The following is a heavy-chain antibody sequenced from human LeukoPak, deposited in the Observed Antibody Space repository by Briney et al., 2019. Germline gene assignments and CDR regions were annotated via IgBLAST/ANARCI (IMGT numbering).Heavy chain of an antibody. CDR1: GFTFSSYG. V-gene: IGHV3-30*03. CDR2: ISYDGSNK. J-gene: IGHJ4*02. Sequence: PGRSLRLSCAASGFTFSSYGMHWVRQAPGKGLEWVAVISYDGSNKYYADSVKGRFTISRDNSKNTLYLQMNSLRAEDTAVYHCVVFFDYWGQGTLVTVSS. CDR3: VVFFDY.